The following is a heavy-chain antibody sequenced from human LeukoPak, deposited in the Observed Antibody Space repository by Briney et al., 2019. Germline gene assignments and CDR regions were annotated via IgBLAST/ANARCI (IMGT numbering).Heavy chain of an antibody. D-gene: IGHD4/OR15-4a*01. V-gene: IGHV3-23*01. CDR3: AKGRLDPNLVLDH. Sequence: QTGGSLRLSCAASGFTFSSYAMTWVRQAPGKGLEWVSSFSASGGRTYYADSVKGRFTISRDNSKNTLYLQLNSLRAEDTAVYFCAKGRLDPNLVLDHWGQGTLVTVSS. J-gene: IGHJ4*02. CDR1: GFTFSSYA. CDR2: FSASGGRT.